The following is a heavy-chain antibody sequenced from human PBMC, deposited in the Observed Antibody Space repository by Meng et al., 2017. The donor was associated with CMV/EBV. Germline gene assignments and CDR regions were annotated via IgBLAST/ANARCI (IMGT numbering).Heavy chain of an antibody. CDR2: ISGSGGST. CDR3: AGYCTNGVCYTGRDY. J-gene: IGHJ4*02. D-gene: IGHD2-8*01. Sequence: GGSLRLSCAASGFTFSSYEMNWVRQAPGKGLEWVSAISGSGGSTYYADSVKGRFTISRDNSKNTLYLQMNSLRAEDTAVYYCAGYCTNGVCYTGRDYWGQGTLVTVSS. V-gene: IGHV3-23*01. CDR1: GFTFSSYE.